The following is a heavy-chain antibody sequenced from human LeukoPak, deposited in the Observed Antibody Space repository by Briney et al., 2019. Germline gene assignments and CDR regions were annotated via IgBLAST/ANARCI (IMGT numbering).Heavy chain of an antibody. Sequence: GGSLRLSCAASGFTFSSYSMNWVRQAPGKGLEWVSSISSSSSYIYYADSVKGRFTISRDNAKNSLYLQMNSRRAEDTAVYYCARDSSGWSGMDVWGQGTTVTVSS. CDR3: ARDSSGWSGMDV. D-gene: IGHD6-19*01. V-gene: IGHV3-21*01. CDR1: GFTFSSYS. CDR2: ISSSSSYI. J-gene: IGHJ6*02.